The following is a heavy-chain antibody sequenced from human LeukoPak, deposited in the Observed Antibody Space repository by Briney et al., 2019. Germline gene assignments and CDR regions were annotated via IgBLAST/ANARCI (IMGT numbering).Heavy chain of an antibody. V-gene: IGHV4-61*01. CDR2: IYYSGST. CDR3: ARDFPSGAAFDY. D-gene: IGHD3-10*01. CDR1: GGSVSRSSYY. J-gene: IGHJ4*02. Sequence: SETLSLTCTVSGGSVSRSSYYWTWIRQPPGKGLEYIGYIYYSGSTNYNPSFKSRVTMSVDTSKNQFSLRLSSVTAADTAVYYCARDFPSGAAFDYWGQGTLVTVSS.